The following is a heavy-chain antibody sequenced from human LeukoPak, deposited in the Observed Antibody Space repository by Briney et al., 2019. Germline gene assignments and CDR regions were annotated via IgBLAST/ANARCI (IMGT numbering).Heavy chain of an antibody. CDR2: IYYSGST. Sequence: SETLSLTCTVSGGSISSYYWSWIRQPPGKGLEWIGYIYYSGSTYYNPSLKSRVTISVDTSKNQFSLKLSSVTAADTAVYYCARELLGIPGNDAFDIWGQGTMVTVSS. D-gene: IGHD7-27*01. CDR3: ARELLGIPGNDAFDI. CDR1: GGSISSYY. J-gene: IGHJ3*02. V-gene: IGHV4-59*12.